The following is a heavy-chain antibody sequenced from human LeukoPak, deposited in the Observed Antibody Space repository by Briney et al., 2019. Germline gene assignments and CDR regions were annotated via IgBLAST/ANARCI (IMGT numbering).Heavy chain of an antibody. CDR1: EFTFSNYW. J-gene: IGHJ5*02. D-gene: IGHD2-2*01. Sequence: GGSLRLSCAASEFTFSNYWMHWVRQAPGKGLVWVSRINGDGSRTNYADSVKGRFTISRDNAKNSLYLQMNSLRAEDTAVYYCARDHGSTSGWFDPWGQGTLVTVSS. CDR2: INGDGSRT. CDR3: ARDHGSTSGWFDP. V-gene: IGHV3-74*01.